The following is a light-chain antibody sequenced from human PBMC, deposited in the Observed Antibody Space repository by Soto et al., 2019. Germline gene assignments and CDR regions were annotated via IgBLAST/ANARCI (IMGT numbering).Light chain of an antibody. Sequence: QSALTQPASVSGSPGQSITISCTGPSRDVGRKNLVSWYQHHPTKAPKLMIYEDTKRLSGIASRFSGSTSGNTASLTISGLQAEDEADYYCCSYAHSGTWVFGGGTQLTVL. CDR2: EDT. V-gene: IGLV2-23*01. CDR3: CSYAHSGTWV. CDR1: SRDVGRKNL. J-gene: IGLJ3*02.